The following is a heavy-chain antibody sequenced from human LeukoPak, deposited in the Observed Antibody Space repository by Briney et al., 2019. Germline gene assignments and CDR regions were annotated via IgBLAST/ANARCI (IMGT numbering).Heavy chain of an antibody. Sequence: PGGSLRLSCAASGFTFSGYWMSWVRQAPGKGLEWVANIKQDGSEKYYVDSVKGRFTISRDNAENSLYLQMNSLRAEDTAVYYCATTYNYYMDVWGKGTTVTVSS. J-gene: IGHJ6*03. V-gene: IGHV3-7*01. CDR3: ATTYNYYMDV. CDR2: IKQDGSEK. CDR1: GFTFSGYW.